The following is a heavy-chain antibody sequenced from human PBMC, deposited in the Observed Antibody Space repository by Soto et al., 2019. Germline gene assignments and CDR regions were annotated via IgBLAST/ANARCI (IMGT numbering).Heavy chain of an antibody. Sequence: PSAPLSLTCAVSGGSISSNNWWNWVRQPPGKGLEWIGEIHHSGITNYNPSLKSRVTISVDKSKNQFSLKLNSVTAADTAVYYCGSGHVFLRSGEPSFAFEPWRRGTMFTASS. D-gene: IGHD3-10*01. V-gene: IGHV4-4*02. CDR3: GSGHVFLRSGEPSFAFEP. CDR1: GGSISSNNW. CDR2: IHHSGIT. J-gene: IGHJ5*02.